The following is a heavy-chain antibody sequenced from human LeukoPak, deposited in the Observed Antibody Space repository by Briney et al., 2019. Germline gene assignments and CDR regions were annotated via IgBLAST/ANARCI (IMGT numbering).Heavy chain of an antibody. CDR2: IYSDGST. J-gene: IGHJ4*02. V-gene: IGHV3-53*01. D-gene: IGHD5-18*01. Sequence: PGGSLRLSCAASGFSFSSNHMSWVRQAPGKGLEWVSIIYSDGSTYYADSAKGRFTITRDNYKNTLYLQLNNLRAEHTAVYYCASQLGYSSLVDYWGQGPLATVSS. CDR1: GFSFSSNH. CDR3: ASQLGYSSLVDY.